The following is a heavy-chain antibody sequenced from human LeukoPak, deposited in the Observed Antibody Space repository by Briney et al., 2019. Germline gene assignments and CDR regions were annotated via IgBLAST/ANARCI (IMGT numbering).Heavy chain of an antibody. Sequence: GGSLRLSCAASGFTVSSNYMNWVRQAPEKGLEWASVIYSGGSTYYADSVKGRFTISRDNSKNTLYLQMNSLRAEDTAVYYCARATGQWLSDYWGQGTLVTVSS. CDR3: ARATGQWLSDY. J-gene: IGHJ4*02. V-gene: IGHV3-66*01. CDR2: IYSGGST. CDR1: GFTVSSNY. D-gene: IGHD6-19*01.